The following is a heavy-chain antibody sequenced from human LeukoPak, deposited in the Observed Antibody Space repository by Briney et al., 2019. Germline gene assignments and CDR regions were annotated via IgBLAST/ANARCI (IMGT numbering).Heavy chain of an antibody. CDR2: TSAYNGNT. D-gene: IGHD4-23*01. Sequence: ASVKVSCKASGYTFTSYGISWVRQAPGQGLEWMGWTSAYNGNTNYAQKLQGRVTMTTDTSTSTAYMELRSLRSEDTAVYYCATGSEEGVGGSYFDYWGQGTLVTVSS. CDR1: GYTFTSYG. V-gene: IGHV1-18*01. CDR3: ATGSEEGVGGSYFDY. J-gene: IGHJ4*02.